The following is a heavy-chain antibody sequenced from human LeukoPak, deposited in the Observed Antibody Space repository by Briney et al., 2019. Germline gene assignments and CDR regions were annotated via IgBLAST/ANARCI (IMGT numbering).Heavy chain of an antibody. CDR3: AKLGIVAGTPSYFDY. CDR2: ISSSSSYI. Sequence: PGGSLRLSCAASGFTFSSYSMNWVRQAPGKGLEWVSSISSSSSYIYYADSVKGRFTISRDNSKNTLYLQMNSLRAEDTAVYYCAKLGIVAGTPSYFDYWGQGTLVTVSS. CDR1: GFTFSSYS. D-gene: IGHD6-19*01. V-gene: IGHV3-21*04. J-gene: IGHJ4*02.